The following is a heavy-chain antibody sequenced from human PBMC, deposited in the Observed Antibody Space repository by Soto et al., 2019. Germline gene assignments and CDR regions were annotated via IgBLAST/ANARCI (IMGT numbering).Heavy chain of an antibody. J-gene: IGHJ6*02. D-gene: IGHD3-3*01. CDR2: IYYSGST. CDR1: GRSFSRYY. V-gene: IGHV4-59*01. Sequence: SETLSLTCTGSGRSFSRYYWSWIRQPPGKGLEWIGYIYYSGSTNYNPSLKSRVTISVDTSKNQFSLKLSSVTAADTAVYYCARGDERAIFGVDITYYYGMDVWGQGTTVTVYS. CDR3: ARGDERAIFGVDITYYYGMDV.